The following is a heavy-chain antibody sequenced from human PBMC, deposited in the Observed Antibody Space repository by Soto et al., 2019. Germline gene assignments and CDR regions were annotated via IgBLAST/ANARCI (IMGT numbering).Heavy chain of an antibody. V-gene: IGHV4-4*07. Sequence: SETLSLTCTVSGGSISSYYWSWIRQPAGKGLEWIGRIYTSGSTNYNPSLKSRVTMSVDTSKNQFSLKLSSVTAADTAVYYCARACSSNSCYDVFDYWGQGTRVTVSS. D-gene: IGHD2-2*01. CDR1: GGSISSYY. CDR3: ARACSSNSCYDVFDY. J-gene: IGHJ4*02. CDR2: IYTSGST.